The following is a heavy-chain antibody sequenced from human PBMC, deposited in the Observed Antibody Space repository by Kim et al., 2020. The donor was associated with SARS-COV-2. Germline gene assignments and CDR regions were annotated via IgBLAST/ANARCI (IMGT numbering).Heavy chain of an antibody. Sequence: SETLSLTCTVSGASISNYYWNWIRQPPGKELEWMGYIFYSGTTNYNPSLKSRVTISLDTSKNQFSLKLTSVTAADTAVYFCARGGTNQLAQVWGQGTL. CDR3: ARGGTNQLAQV. V-gene: IGHV4-59*13. D-gene: IGHD2-2*01. CDR2: IFYSGTT. J-gene: IGHJ4*02. CDR1: GASISNYY.